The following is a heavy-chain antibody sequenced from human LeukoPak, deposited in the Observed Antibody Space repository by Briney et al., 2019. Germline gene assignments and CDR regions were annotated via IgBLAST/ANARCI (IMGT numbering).Heavy chain of an antibody. J-gene: IGHJ4*02. CDR3: ARHPVTNFYWLLYGPYYFGY. Sequence: SETLSLTCTVSGGSISSGSYYWSWIRQPAGKGLEWIGRIYTSGSTNYNPSLNSRVTKSVDTSKNQVSLKLGSVTAADTAVYYCARHPVTNFYWLLYGPYYFGYWGQGTLVTVSS. D-gene: IGHD3-9*01. CDR2: IYTSGST. V-gene: IGHV4-61*02. CDR1: GGSISSGSYY.